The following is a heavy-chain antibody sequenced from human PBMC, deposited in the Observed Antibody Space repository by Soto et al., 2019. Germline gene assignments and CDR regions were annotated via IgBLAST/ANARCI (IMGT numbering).Heavy chain of an antibody. CDR3: ARDPHPGTVTTEWWFDP. CDR1: GFTFSSYS. CDR2: ISSSSSYI. Sequence: GGSLRLSCAASGFTFSSYSMNWVRQAPGKGLEWVSSISSSSSYIYYADSVKGRFTISRDNAKNSLYLQMSSLRAEDTAVYYCARDPHPGTVTTEWWFDPWGQGTLVTVSS. J-gene: IGHJ5*02. D-gene: IGHD4-17*01. V-gene: IGHV3-21*01.